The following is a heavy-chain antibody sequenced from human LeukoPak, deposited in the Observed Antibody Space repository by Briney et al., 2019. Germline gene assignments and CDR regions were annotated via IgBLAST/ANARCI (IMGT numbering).Heavy chain of an antibody. CDR1: GFTFSSYG. D-gene: IGHD3-9*01. CDR3: ARGGRYFDWFQYYFDY. Sequence: PGRSLRLSCAASGFTFSSYGMHWVRQAPGKGLEWVAVIWYDGSNKYYADSVKGRFTISRDNAKNSLYLQMNSLRAEDTAVYYCARGGRYFDWFQYYFDYWGQGTLVTVSS. V-gene: IGHV3-33*01. J-gene: IGHJ4*02. CDR2: IWYDGSNK.